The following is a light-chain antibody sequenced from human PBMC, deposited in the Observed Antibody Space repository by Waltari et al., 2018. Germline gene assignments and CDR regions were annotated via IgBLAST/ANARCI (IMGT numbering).Light chain of an antibody. J-gene: IGLJ2*01. CDR3: AAWDDSLNGVI. CDR2: SNN. CDR1: SSNIGSNT. V-gene: IGLV1-44*01. Sequence: QSVLTQPPSASGTPGQRVSMSCSGCSSNIGSNTVNWYQQLPGPAPKLLLYSNNQRPSGVPDRFSGSKSGTSASLAISGLLSEDEADYYCAAWDDSLNGVIFGGGTKLTVL.